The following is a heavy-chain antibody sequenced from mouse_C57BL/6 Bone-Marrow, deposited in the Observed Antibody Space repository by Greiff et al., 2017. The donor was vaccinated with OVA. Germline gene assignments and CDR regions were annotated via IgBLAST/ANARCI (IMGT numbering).Heavy chain of an antibody. CDR2: INPNNGGT. CDR1: GYTFTDYN. Sequence: VQLQQSGPELVKPGASVKIPCKASGYTFTDYNMDWVKQSHGKSLEWIGDINPNNGGTIYNQKFKGKATLTVDKSSSTAYMELRSLTSEDTAVYYCAASHYYGSTHWGAMDYWGQGTSVTVSS. D-gene: IGHD1-1*01. CDR3: AASHYYGSTHWGAMDY. J-gene: IGHJ4*01. V-gene: IGHV1-18*01.